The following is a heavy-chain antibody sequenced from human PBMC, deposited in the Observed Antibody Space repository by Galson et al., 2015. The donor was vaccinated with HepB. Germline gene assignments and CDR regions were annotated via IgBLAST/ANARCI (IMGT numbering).Heavy chain of an antibody. J-gene: IGHJ4*02. CDR2: ISWNSGSI. Sequence: SLRLSCAASGFTFDDYAMHWVRQAPGKGLEWVSGISWNSGSIGYADSVKGRFTISRDNAKNSLYLQMNSLRAEDTALYYCAKDKRPDVAAADAAFDYWGQGTLVTVSS. CDR3: AKDKRPDVAAADAAFDY. D-gene: IGHD6-13*01. CDR1: GFTFDDYA. V-gene: IGHV3-9*01.